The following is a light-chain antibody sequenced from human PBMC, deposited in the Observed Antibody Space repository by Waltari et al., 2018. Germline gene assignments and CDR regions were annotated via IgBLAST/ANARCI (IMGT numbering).Light chain of an antibody. CDR2: AKD. Sequence: QSVLTQPPSVSGAPGQRVTVSCTGSSSNIGAGYDLHWYQQAPGTAPNRLIFAKDDRRSGVPARISGARSGTSASRAITGLQADDEADYSCQSYDSKLSGYVFGTGTKVIVL. CDR3: QSYDSKLSGYV. CDR1: SSNIGAGYD. V-gene: IGLV1-40*01. J-gene: IGLJ1*01.